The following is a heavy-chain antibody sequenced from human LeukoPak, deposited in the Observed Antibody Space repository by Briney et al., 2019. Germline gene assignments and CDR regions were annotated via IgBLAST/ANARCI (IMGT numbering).Heavy chain of an antibody. CDR3: AREVTTSRRWFDP. CDR2: IYHSGAA. V-gene: IGHV4-30-4*07. D-gene: IGHD1-1*01. Sequence: NTSETLSLTCGVSGDSISSDGHSWSWIRQPPGKGLEWVGYIYHSGAAYHNPSLKSRLALSVDTSKNQFSLKLSSVTAADTAVYYRAREVTTSRRWFDPWGQGTRVTVSS. J-gene: IGHJ5*02. CDR1: GDSISSDGHS.